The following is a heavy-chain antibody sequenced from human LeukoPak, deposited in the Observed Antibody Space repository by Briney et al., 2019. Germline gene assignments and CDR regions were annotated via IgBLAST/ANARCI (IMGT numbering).Heavy chain of an antibody. CDR2: INTDGSST. D-gene: IGHD6-19*01. CDR3: ARQQWLDGAYYFDY. CDR1: GFTLSNYW. J-gene: IGHJ4*02. Sequence: GGSLRLSCAASGFTLSNYWIHWVRQAPGKGLVWVSRINTDGSSTNYADSVRGRFTVSRDNAKNTLYLQMNSLRAEDTAVYYCARQQWLDGAYYFDYWGQGTLVTVSS. V-gene: IGHV3-74*01.